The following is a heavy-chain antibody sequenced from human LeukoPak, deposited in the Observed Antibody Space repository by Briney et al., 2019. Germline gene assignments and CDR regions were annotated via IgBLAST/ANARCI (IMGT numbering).Heavy chain of an antibody. J-gene: IGHJ3*02. CDR3: ARSNSDSYSLSTLDI. Sequence: SETLSLTCSVSGGSISTYYWSWVRQPPGKGLEWIGYIYYSGSANYNPSLKSRVTISMDTSKNQFSLKLNSVTAADSAVYYCARSNSDSYSLSTLDIWGQGTMVTVSS. CDR1: GGSISTYY. D-gene: IGHD1-26*01. V-gene: IGHV4-59*12. CDR2: IYYSGSA.